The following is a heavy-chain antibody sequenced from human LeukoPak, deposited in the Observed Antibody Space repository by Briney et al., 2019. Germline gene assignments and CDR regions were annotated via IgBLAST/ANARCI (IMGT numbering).Heavy chain of an antibody. V-gene: IGHV3-74*01. CDR2: INSDGSST. CDR3: AREAEITRFDY. CDR1: GFTFSSYW. D-gene: IGHD5-24*01. J-gene: IGHJ4*02. Sequence: GGSLRLSCAASGFTFSSYWMHWVRQAPGKGLVWVSRINSDGSSTSYADSVKGRFTISRDNAKNTLYLQMNSLRAEDTAVYYCAREAEITRFDYWGQGTLATVSS.